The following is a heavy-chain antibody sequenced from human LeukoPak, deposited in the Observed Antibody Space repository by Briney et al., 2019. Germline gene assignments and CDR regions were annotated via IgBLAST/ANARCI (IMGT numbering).Heavy chain of an antibody. Sequence: GGSLRLSCAASGFIFSTYWMSWVRQAPGKGLEWVANIKQGGVDKYYVGSVSGRYTISRDDAKTSPYLQMNSLRPEDTAIYYCARGRAPDYWGQGTLVTVSS. CDR3: ARGRAPDY. CDR2: IKQGGVDK. J-gene: IGHJ4*02. CDR1: GFIFSTYW. D-gene: IGHD1-14*01. V-gene: IGHV3-7*04.